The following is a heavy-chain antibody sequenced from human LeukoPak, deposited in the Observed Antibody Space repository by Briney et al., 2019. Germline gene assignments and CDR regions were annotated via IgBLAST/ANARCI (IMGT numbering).Heavy chain of an antibody. CDR3: ARARKEMVDY. J-gene: IGHJ4*02. CDR1: GYSISSGYN. D-gene: IGHD5-24*01. V-gene: IGHV4-38-2*02. Sequence: SETLSLTCSVSGYSISSGYNWGCIRQRPGKGLEWLGSIYHSGRTCYKPALRSRVTISVDTSKIQFSLELSSVTAPDTAVYYCARARKEMVDYWGQGTLVTVSS. CDR2: IYHSGRT.